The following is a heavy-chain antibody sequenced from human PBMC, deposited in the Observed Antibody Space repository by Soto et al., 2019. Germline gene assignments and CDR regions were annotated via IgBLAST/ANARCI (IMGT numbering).Heavy chain of an antibody. CDR2: IYTDGGT. CDR3: ARDNSMLGAPFHY. V-gene: IGHV3-53*01. CDR1: GFTVSSNS. Sequence: GGSLRLSCAASGFTVSSNSMSWVRQAPGKGLEWVSLIYTDGGTYYGDSVKGRFTISRGTSKNTLSLQMTSLRADDTAVYYCARDNSMLGAPFHYWGQGTLVTVSS. J-gene: IGHJ4*02. D-gene: IGHD3-16*01.